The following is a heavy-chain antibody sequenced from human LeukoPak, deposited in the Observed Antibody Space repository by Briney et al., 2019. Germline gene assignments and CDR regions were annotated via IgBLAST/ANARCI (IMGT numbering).Heavy chain of an antibody. D-gene: IGHD3-10*01. Sequence: ASVTVPCKASGYTFTSYDINWVRQATGQGLEWMGWMNPNSGNTAFTQKFQGRVTMTRNISVSTAYMELISLRSEDTAVYYCATFPRGRAFDVWGQGTMVTVSS. V-gene: IGHV1-8*01. J-gene: IGHJ3*01. CDR1: GYTFTSYD. CDR2: MNPNSGNT. CDR3: ATFPRGRAFDV.